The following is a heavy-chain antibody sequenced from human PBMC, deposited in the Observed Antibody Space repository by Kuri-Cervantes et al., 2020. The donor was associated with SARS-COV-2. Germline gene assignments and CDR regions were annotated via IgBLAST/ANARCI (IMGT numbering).Heavy chain of an antibody. CDR2: IIPIFGTA. J-gene: IGHJ4*02. CDR3: ARAEGRIQFQLFDY. D-gene: IGHD2-2*01. Sequence: SVKVSCKASGGTFSSYAISWVRQAPGQGLEWMGGIIPIFGTANYAQKFQGRVTMTRDTSISTAYMELSRLRSDDTAVYYCARAEGRIQFQLFDYWGQGTLVTVSS. CDR1: GGTFSSYA. V-gene: IGHV1-69*05.